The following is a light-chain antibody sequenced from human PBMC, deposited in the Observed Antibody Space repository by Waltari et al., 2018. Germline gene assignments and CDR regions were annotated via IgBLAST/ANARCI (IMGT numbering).Light chain of an antibody. J-gene: IGLJ3*02. Sequence: QSALTQPASVSEPPGQSITISCPGTSSDIGFYNYVSWYQQHPGKAPKLMIYDVSERPSGVSNRFSGSKSGNTASLTISGLQAEDEADYYCNSYAGSSSWVFGGGTKLTVL. V-gene: IGLV2-14*03. CDR2: DVS. CDR3: NSYAGSSSWV. CDR1: SSDIGFYNY.